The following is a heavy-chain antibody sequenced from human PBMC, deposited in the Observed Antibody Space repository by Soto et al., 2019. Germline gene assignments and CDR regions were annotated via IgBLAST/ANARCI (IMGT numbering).Heavy chain of an antibody. CDR3: ARGSVDTVDSSGFYEY. CDR2: INHSGGT. CDR1: GGSFSAYY. J-gene: IGHJ4*02. D-gene: IGHD3-22*01. V-gene: IGHV4-34*01. Sequence: SETLSLTCAVYGGSFSAYYWSWIRQPPGKGLEWIGEINHSGGTSYNPSLKSRVTISVDTSKSQFSLKLTSVTAADRAVYYCARGSVDTVDSSGFYEYWGLGTPVT.